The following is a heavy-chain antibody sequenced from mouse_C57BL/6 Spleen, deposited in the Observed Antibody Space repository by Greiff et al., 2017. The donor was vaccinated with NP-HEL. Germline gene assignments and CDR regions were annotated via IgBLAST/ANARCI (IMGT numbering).Heavy chain of an antibody. D-gene: IGHD1-1*01. CDR3: ARDGSPYFDY. Sequence: EVKVVESGGLVKPGGSLKLSCAASGFTFSDYGMHWVRQAPEKGLEWVAYISSGSSTIYYADTVKGRFTISRDNAKNTLFLQMTSLRSEDTAMYYCARDGSPYFDYWGQGTTLTVSS. V-gene: IGHV5-17*01. CDR2: ISSGSSTI. CDR1: GFTFSDYG. J-gene: IGHJ2*01.